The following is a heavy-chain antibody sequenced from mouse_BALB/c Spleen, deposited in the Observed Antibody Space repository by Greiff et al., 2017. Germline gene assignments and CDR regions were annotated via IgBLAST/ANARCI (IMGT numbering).Heavy chain of an antibody. D-gene: IGHD2-1*01. CDR3: ARFDGNYPFYAMDY. CDR1: GYTFTDYA. CDR2: ISTYYGNT. J-gene: IGHJ4*01. V-gene: IGHV1-67*01. Sequence: QVRLKESGPELVRPGVSVKISCKGSGYTFTDYAMHWVKQSHAKSLEWIGVISTYYGNTNYNQKFKGKATMTVDKSSSTAYMELARLTSEDSAIYYCARFDGNYPFYAMDYWGQGTSVTVSS.